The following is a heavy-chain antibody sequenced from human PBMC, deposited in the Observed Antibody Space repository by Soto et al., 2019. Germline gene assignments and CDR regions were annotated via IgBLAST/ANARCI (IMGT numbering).Heavy chain of an antibody. J-gene: IGHJ6*03. CDR2: INHSGST. V-gene: IGHV4-34*01. CDR3: ARGPVVAANNRQLYYYDYMDV. Sequence: SETLSLTCAVYGGSFSGYYWSWIRQPPWKGLEWIGEINHSGSTNYNPSLKSRVTISVDTSKNQFSLKLSSVTAADTAVYYCARGPVVAANNRQLYYYDYMDVWGKGTTVTVSS. D-gene: IGHD2-15*01. CDR1: GGSFSGYY.